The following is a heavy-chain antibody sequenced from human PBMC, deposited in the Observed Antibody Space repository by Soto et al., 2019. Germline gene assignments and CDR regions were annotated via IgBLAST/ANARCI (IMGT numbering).Heavy chain of an antibody. D-gene: IGHD3-10*01. CDR1: GFTFSSYA. Sequence: GGSLRLSCAASGFTFSSYAMSWVRQAPGKGLEWVSAISGSGGSTYYADSVKGRFTISRDNSKNTLYLQMNSLRAEDTAVYYRANSVDYGSASQPDAFYSWGQRLKVTVS. CDR2: ISGSGGST. CDR3: ANSVDYGSASQPDAFYS. J-gene: IGHJ3*02. V-gene: IGHV3-23*01.